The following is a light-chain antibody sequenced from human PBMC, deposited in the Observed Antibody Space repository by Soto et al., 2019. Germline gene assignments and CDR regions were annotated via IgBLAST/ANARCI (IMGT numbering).Light chain of an antibody. V-gene: IGLV1-40*01. J-gene: IGLJ1*01. CDR3: QSYDSSLSGHV. CDR1: SSNIGAGYD. Sequence: QSVLTQPPSVSGAPGQRVTISCTVSSSNIGAGYDVHWYQQLPGTAPKLLIYGNSNRPSGVPVRFSGSKSGTSASLAITGLQAEDEADYYCQSYDSSLSGHVFGTGTKVTVL. CDR2: GNS.